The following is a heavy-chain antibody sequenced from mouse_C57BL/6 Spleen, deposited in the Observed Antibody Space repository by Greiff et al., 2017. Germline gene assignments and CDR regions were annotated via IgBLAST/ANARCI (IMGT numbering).Heavy chain of an antibody. Sequence: EVKVVESGGGLVKPGGSLKLSCAASGFTFSSYAMSWVRQTPEKRLEWVATISDGGSYTYYPDNVKGRFTISRDNAKNNLYLQMSHLKSEDTAMYYCARDEGVLGDYWGQGTSVTVSS. CDR2: ISDGGSYT. CDR1: GFTFSSYA. V-gene: IGHV5-4*01. CDR3: ARDEGVLGDY. J-gene: IGHJ4*01.